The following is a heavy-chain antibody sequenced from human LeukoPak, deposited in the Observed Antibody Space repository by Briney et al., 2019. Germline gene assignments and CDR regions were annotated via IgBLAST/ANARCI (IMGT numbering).Heavy chain of an antibody. CDR1: GYTFTGYY. Sequence: ASVKVSCKASGYTFTGYYMHWVRQAPGQGLEWMGRINPNSGGTNYAQKFQGRVTMTRDTSISTAYMELSRLRSDDTAVYYCARVNSSSWIYYFDYWGQGTLVTVSS. CDR2: INPNSGGT. D-gene: IGHD6-13*01. CDR3: ARVNSSSWIYYFDY. V-gene: IGHV1-2*06. J-gene: IGHJ4*02.